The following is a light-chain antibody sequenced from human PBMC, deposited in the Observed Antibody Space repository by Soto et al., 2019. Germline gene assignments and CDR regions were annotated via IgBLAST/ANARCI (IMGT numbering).Light chain of an antibody. V-gene: IGKV1-5*03. CDR3: LQFQAFSS. CDR1: QRVNRW. Sequence: DIQMTQSPSTLSASVGDRVTITCRASQRVNRWLAWYQQKPGGAPKLLISKTSVLENGVPSRFSGSGFGTEFTLTISCLQPEDFATYYCLQFQAFSSFGPGTRV. CDR2: KTS. J-gene: IGKJ1*01.